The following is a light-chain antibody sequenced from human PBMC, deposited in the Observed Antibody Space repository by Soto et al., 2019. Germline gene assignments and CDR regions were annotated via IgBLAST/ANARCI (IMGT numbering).Light chain of an antibody. CDR2: DAS. CDR1: QSVGGW. CDR3: QQYETFSGT. J-gene: IGKJ1*01. V-gene: IGKV1-5*01. Sequence: DIQIIQSPSTLSASVGDTVTVTCRASQSVGGWLAWYQQKPGEAPKLLIYDASALPRGVPSRFSGSGSGTKFTLTIASMQPDDFANYYCQQYETFSGTFGPGTKVDIK.